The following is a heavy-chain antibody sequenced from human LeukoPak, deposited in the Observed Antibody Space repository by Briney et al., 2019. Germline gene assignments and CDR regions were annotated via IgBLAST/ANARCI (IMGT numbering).Heavy chain of an antibody. CDR1: GVSISSYY. CDR2: IYYSGST. J-gene: IGHJ4*02. CDR3: ARVYRSGWNYYFDY. D-gene: IGHD6-19*01. V-gene: IGHV4-59*01. Sequence: SETLSLTCTVSGVSISSYYWSWIRQPPGKGLEWIGYIYYSGSTNYNPSLKSRVTISVDTSKNQFSLKLSSVTAADTAVYYCARVYRSGWNYYFDYWGQGTLVTVSS.